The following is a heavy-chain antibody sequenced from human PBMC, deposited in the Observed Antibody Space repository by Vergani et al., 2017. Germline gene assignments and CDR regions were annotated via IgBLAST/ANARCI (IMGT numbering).Heavy chain of an antibody. CDR2: IWYDGSNK. D-gene: IGHD4-17*01. CDR3: ARDNLDYGDYVGYYYYYYMDV. Sequence: QVQLVESGGGVVQPGRSLRLSCAASGFTFSSYGMHWVRQAPGKGLEWVAVIWYDGSNKYYADSVKGRFTISRDNSKNTLYLQMNSLRAEDTAVYYCARDNLDYGDYVGYYYYYYMDVWGKGP. V-gene: IGHV3-33*01. J-gene: IGHJ6*03. CDR1: GFTFSSYG.